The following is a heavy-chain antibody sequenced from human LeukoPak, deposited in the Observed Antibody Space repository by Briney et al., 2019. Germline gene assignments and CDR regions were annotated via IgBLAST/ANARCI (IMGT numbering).Heavy chain of an antibody. CDR3: ARSGSGWYGEGDFDY. CDR1: GGSISSGDYY. V-gene: IGHV4-39*07. J-gene: IGHJ4*02. D-gene: IGHD6-19*01. CDR2: INHSGST. Sequence: SETLSLTCTVSGGSISSGDYYWSWIRQPPGKGLEWIGEINHSGSTNYNPSLKSRVTISVDTSKNQFSLKLSSVTAADTAVYYCARSGSGWYGEGDFDYWGQGTLVTVSS.